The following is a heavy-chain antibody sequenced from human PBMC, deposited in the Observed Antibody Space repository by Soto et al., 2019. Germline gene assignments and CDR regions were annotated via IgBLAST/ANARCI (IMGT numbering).Heavy chain of an antibody. CDR1: GFTLSSYG. CDR2: ISYDGSNK. J-gene: IGHJ4*02. Sequence: GGSLRLSCAASGFTLSSYGMHWVRQAPGKGLEWVAVISYDGSNKYYADSVKGRFTISRDNSKNTLYLQMNSLRAEDTAVYYCAKAVLWFGDSETFDYWGKGTLVTVSS. D-gene: IGHD3-10*01. V-gene: IGHV3-30*18. CDR3: AKAVLWFGDSETFDY.